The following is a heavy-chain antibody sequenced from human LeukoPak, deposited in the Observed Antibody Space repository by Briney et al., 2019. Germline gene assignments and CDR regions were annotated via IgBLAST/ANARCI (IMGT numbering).Heavy chain of an antibody. V-gene: IGHV4-59*01. Sequence: SETLSLTCTVSGGSISSYYWSWIRQPPGKGLEWIGYIYYSGSTNYNPSLKGRVTISVDTSKNQFSLKLSSVTAADTAVYYCARGKTTVSLDYWGQGTLVTVSS. CDR3: ARGKTTVSLDY. CDR1: GGSISSYY. D-gene: IGHD4-17*01. CDR2: IYYSGST. J-gene: IGHJ4*02.